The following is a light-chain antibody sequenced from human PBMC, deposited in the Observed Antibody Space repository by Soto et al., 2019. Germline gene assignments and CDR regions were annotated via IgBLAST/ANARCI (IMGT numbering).Light chain of an antibody. J-gene: IGKJ1*01. CDR1: QRVGSD. V-gene: IGKV3-15*01. CDR2: GAS. CDR3: QKYENWTRT. Sequence: EIVMTQSPVTLSVSPEERATLSCRARQRVGSDLARYQQKPGQAPTLLIFGASTRATGILARFSGSGSGTEFTLTISSLQSEDFAVYYCQKYENWTRTFGQGAKVDIK.